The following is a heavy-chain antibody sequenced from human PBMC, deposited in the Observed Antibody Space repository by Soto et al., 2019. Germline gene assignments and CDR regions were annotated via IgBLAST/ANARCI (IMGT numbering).Heavy chain of an antibody. V-gene: IGHV1-3*01. CDR1: GYTFTSYA. Sequence: ASVKVSCKASGYTFTSYAMHWVRQAPGQRLEWMGWINAGNGNTKYSQKFQGRVTITRDTSASTAYMELSSLRSEDTAVYYCARAPHFDWLHRPYAYWGLGTLVTVSS. J-gene: IGHJ4*02. D-gene: IGHD3-9*01. CDR3: ARAPHFDWLHRPYAY. CDR2: INAGNGNT.